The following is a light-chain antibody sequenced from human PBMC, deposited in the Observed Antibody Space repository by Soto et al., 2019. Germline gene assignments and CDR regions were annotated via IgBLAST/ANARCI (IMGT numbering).Light chain of an antibody. V-gene: IGKV3-15*01. Sequence: VLTQSPATLSASPGERATLSCRASESVGSNLAWYQQRPGQAPRLLIYGASTRAIGIPLRFSGSGSGTEFTLNISSLQSEDFAVYYCRQYEKWWTFGQGTMVDFK. CDR1: ESVGSN. CDR2: GAS. CDR3: RQYEKWWT. J-gene: IGKJ1*01.